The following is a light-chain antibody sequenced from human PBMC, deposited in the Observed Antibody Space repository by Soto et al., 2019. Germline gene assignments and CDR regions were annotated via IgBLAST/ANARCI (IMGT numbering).Light chain of an antibody. CDR3: QPRNIWPPVT. J-gene: IGKJ5*01. CDR2: GAC. V-gene: IGKV3-11*01. Sequence: EIMLTQSPATLSLSPGERATLSCRASPSVTNYLAWYQHKPGQAPRLLIYGACNRATGIPARFRGSGSGTDFTLTISSLEPEDFAVYYCQPRNIWPPVTFGQGTRLEVK. CDR1: PSVTNY.